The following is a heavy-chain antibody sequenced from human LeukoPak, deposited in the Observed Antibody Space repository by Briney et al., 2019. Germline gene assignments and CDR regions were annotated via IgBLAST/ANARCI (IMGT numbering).Heavy chain of an antibody. Sequence: SETLSLTCTVSGGSISSSSYYWGWIRQPPGKGLEWIGSIYYSGSTYYNPSLKSRVTISVDTSKNQFSLKPSSVTAADTAVYYCARVSGMATAWVDYWGQGTLVTVSS. CDR2: IYYSGST. J-gene: IGHJ4*02. CDR1: GGSISSSSYY. V-gene: IGHV4-39*01. D-gene: IGHD5-24*01. CDR3: ARVSGMATAWVDY.